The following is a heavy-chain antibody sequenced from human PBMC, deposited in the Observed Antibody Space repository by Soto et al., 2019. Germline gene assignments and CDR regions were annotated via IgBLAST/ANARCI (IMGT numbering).Heavy chain of an antibody. Sequence: GGSLRLSCAASGFTFSSYAMSWVRQAPGKGLEWVSAISGSGGSTYYADSVKGRFTISRDNSKNTLYLQMNSLRAEDTAVYYCAKKSGSSGYRDYFDYWGQGTLVTAPQ. D-gene: IGHD3-22*01. CDR1: GFTFSSYA. CDR2: ISGSGGST. J-gene: IGHJ4*02. CDR3: AKKSGSSGYRDYFDY. V-gene: IGHV3-23*01.